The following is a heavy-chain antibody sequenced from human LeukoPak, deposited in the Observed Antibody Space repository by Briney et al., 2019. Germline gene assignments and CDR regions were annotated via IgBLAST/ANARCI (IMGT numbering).Heavy chain of an antibody. D-gene: IGHD3-22*01. CDR3: ARDYYDSSGYYSPFFDY. J-gene: IGHJ4*02. CDR2: IIPIFGTA. CDR1: GGTLSSYA. V-gene: IGHV1-69*13. Sequence: EASVKVSCKASGGTLSSYAISWVRQAPGQGLEWMRGIIPIFGTANYAQKFQGRVTITADESTSTAYMELSSLRSEDTAVYYCARDYYDSSGYYSPFFDYWGQGTLVTVSS.